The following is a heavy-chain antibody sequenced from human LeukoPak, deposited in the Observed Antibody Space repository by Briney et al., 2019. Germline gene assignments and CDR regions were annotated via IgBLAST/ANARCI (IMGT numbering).Heavy chain of an antibody. J-gene: IGHJ3*02. D-gene: IGHD3-10*01. Sequence: GESLQISCEGSGYIFTSYWIGWVRQLPGKGLEWVGIIYPGDSDTRYSPSFQGQVTISADKSISTAYLQWSSLKASDSAMYYCATNTMFRGIHAFDIWGQGTMVTVSS. CDR3: ATNTMFRGIHAFDI. CDR1: GYIFTSYW. CDR2: IYPGDSDT. V-gene: IGHV5-51*01.